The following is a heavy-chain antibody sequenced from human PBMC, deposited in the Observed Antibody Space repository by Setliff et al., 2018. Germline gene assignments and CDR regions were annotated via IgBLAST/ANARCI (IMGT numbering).Heavy chain of an antibody. CDR1: GYTFTSYG. CDR2: ISAYNGNT. Sequence: GASVKVSCKASGYTFTSYGISWVRQAPGQGLEWMGWISAYNGNTNYAQKLQGRVTMTTDTSTSTAYMELRSLRSDDTAVYYCATGGQINYSFWSGYGVDYYMDVWGKGTTVTVSS. J-gene: IGHJ6*03. CDR3: ATGGQINYSFWSGYGVDYYMDV. V-gene: IGHV1-18*01. D-gene: IGHD3-3*01.